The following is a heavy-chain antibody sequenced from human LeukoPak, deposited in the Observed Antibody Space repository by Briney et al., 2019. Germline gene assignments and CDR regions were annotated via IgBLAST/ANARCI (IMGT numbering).Heavy chain of an antibody. CDR2: IYYSGST. J-gene: IGHJ5*02. CDR3: ATSSWRGSWYSPRPLINWFDP. Sequence: SETLSLTCTVSGDSISSYYWSWIRQPPGKGLEWIGSIYYSGSTYYNPSLKSRVTISVDTSKNQFSLKLSSVTAADTAVYYCATSSWRGSWYSPRPLINWFDPWGQGTLVTVSS. CDR1: GDSISSYY. V-gene: IGHV4-59*12. D-gene: IGHD6-13*01.